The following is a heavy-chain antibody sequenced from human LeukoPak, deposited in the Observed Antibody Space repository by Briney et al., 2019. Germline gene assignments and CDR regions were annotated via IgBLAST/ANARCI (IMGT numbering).Heavy chain of an antibody. D-gene: IGHD4-17*01. V-gene: IGHV3-23*01. CDR2: TTGSGITT. J-gene: IGHJ3*01. Sequence: GGSLRLSCAASGFTFSSYAMSWVRQPPGKGLEWVSATTGSGITTYYADSVKGRFAVSRDNSKNTLYLQMNSLRAEDTAVYYCAKDMTTVTGGAFDVWGQGTMVTVSS. CDR1: GFTFSSYA. CDR3: AKDMTTVTGGAFDV.